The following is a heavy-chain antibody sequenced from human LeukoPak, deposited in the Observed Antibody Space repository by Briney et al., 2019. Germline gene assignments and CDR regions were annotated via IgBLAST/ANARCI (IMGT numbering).Heavy chain of an antibody. D-gene: IGHD3-22*01. J-gene: IGHJ4*02. CDR3: ARNVDYDSGGYFYPYFDD. CDR2: LSHSGTS. CDR1: GYSMRSYY. Sequence: SETLSLTCNVSGYSMRSYYWSWLRQPPGKGLEWMAYLSHSGTSNYNPSLKSSVIISVETSNNKFSLQLGSVMAAETAVYYCARNVDYDSGGYFYPYFDDWGQGTLVTVSS. V-gene: IGHV4-59*08.